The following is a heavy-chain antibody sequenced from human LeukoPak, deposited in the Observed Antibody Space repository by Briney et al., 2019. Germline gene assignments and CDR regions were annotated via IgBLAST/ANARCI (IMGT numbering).Heavy chain of an antibody. J-gene: IGHJ3*02. V-gene: IGHV4-4*07. D-gene: IGHD5-24*01. CDR2: IYTSGGT. Sequence: PSETLSLTCTVSGGSISSYYWSWIRQPAGKGLEWIGRIYTSGGTNYNPSLKSRVTMSVDTSKNQFSLKLSSVTAADTAVYYCARGGRDGYNYRAFDIWGQGTMVTVSS. CDR1: GGSISSYY. CDR3: ARGGRDGYNYRAFDI.